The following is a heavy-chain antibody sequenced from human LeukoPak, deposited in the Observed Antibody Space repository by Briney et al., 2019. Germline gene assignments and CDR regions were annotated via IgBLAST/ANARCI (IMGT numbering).Heavy chain of an antibody. D-gene: IGHD6-19*01. CDR3: AREGTKFSVAGLYYFDY. CDR1: GFTFSSYS. V-gene: IGHV3-21*01. CDR2: ISSSSSYI. Sequence: PGGSLRLSCAASGFTFSSYSMNWVRQAPGKGLEWVSSISSSSSYIYYADSVKGRFTISRDNAKNSLYLQMNSLRAEDTAVYYCAREGTKFSVAGLYYFDYWGQGTLVTVSS. J-gene: IGHJ4*02.